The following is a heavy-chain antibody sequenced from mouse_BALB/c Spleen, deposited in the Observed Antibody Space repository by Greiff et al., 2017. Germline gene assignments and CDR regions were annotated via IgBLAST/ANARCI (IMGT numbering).Heavy chain of an antibody. CDR1: GYTFTSYW. CDR3: TRDYGSGFAY. D-gene: IGHD1-1*01. V-gene: IGHV1-69*02. Sequence: QVQLKQPGAELVRPGASVKLSCKASGYTFTSYWINWVKQRPGQGLEWIGNIYPSDSYTNYNQKFKDKATLTVDKSSSTAYMQLSSPTSEDSALYYCTRDYGSGFAYWGQGTLVTVSA. J-gene: IGHJ3*01. CDR2: IYPSDSYT.